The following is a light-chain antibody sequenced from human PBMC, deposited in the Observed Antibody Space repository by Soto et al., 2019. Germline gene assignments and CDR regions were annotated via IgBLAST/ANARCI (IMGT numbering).Light chain of an antibody. Sequence: DIQMTQSPSSVSASVGDRVTINCRASQDISSWLAWYQQKPGKAPKLLIYAASNLQRGVPSRFSGSGSGTDFTLTISSRQPEDCATYFCQQGYSFAFTFGPGTKV. V-gene: IGKV1-12*01. CDR2: AAS. J-gene: IGKJ3*01. CDR1: QDISSW. CDR3: QQGYSFAFT.